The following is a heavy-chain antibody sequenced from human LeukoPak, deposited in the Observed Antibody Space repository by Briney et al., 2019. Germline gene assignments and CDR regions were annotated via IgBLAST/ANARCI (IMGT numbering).Heavy chain of an antibody. CDR2: IYYTGNT. Sequence: SETLSLTCTVSGGSVSSSNFCWAWIRQPPGKGLEWVASIYYTGNTFYNPSLKSRVTISVDTSKNQFSLKLSSVTAADTAVYYCARLSYSSNRFDPWGQGTLVTVSS. V-gene: IGHV4-39*07. J-gene: IGHJ5*02. CDR3: ARLSYSSNRFDP. CDR1: GGSVSSSNFC. D-gene: IGHD6-13*01.